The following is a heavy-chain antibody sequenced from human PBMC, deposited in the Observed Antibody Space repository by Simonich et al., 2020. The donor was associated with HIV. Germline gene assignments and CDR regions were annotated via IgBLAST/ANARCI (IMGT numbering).Heavy chain of an antibody. V-gene: IGHV4-34*01. D-gene: IGHD3-10*01. Sequence: QVKLQQWGAGLLKPSETLSLTCAVYGGSFSGYYWSWIGQPPGKGLEWIWEITYSGRTNKNTSLKSSVTISINTSNKQFSLRLNSVTAADTAVYYCAREVGYYPPQLEENNAFDIWGQGTMVTVSS. CDR2: ITYSGRT. J-gene: IGHJ3*02. CDR1: GGSFSGYY. CDR3: AREVGYYPPQLEENNAFDI.